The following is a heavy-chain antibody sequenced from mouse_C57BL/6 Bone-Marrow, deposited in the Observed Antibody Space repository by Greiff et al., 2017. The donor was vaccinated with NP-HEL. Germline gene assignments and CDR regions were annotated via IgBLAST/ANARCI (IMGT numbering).Heavy chain of an antibody. D-gene: IGHD1-1*01. V-gene: IGHV1-15*01. J-gene: IGHJ3*01. Sequence: QVQLQQSGAELVRPGASVTLSCKASGYTFTDYEMHWVKQTPVHGLEWIGAIDPETGGTAYNQKFKGKAILTADKSSSTAYMELRSLTSEDSAVYYCTRLNYGSSYGFAYWGQGTLVTVSA. CDR1: GYTFTDYE. CDR2: IDPETGGT. CDR3: TRLNYGSSYGFAY.